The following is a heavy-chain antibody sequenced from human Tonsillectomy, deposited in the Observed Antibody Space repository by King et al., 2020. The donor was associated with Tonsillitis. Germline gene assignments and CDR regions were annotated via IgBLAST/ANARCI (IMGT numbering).Heavy chain of an antibody. CDR1: RFTFSSYG. V-gene: IGHV3-30*02. D-gene: IGHD3-22*01. Sequence: VQLVESGGGVVQPGGSLRLSCAASRFTFSSYGMHWVRQAPGKGLEWVAFIRYDGSNKYYADSVKGRFTISRDNSKNTLYLQMNSLRAEDTAVYYCAKEVIVVATDYWGQGTLVTVSS. J-gene: IGHJ4*02. CDR3: AKEVIVVATDY. CDR2: IRYDGSNK.